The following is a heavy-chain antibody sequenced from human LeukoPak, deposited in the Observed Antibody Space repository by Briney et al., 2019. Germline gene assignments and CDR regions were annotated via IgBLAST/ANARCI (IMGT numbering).Heavy chain of an antibody. CDR2: INTDGSAT. Sequence: PGGSLRLSCAASGFTFSSYWLHWVRQAPGKGLVWVSRINTDGSATNYADSVKGRFTISRDNAKNTVHLQMNSLRAEDTAVYYCISWSLSWGQGTLVTVSS. CDR3: ISWSLS. J-gene: IGHJ4*02. V-gene: IGHV3-74*01. CDR1: GFTFSSYW.